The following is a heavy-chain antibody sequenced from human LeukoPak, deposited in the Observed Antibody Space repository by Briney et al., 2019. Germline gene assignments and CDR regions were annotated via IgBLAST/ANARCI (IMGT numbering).Heavy chain of an antibody. Sequence: PGGSLRLSCTASEFTFSRNYMLWVRQAPGKGLEWDSLIFSNGDTHYADSVKGRFTISRDTSKNTVSLQMNSLRVEDTAMYYCTRDQMNYWGQGTLVTVS. D-gene: IGHD5-24*01. CDR2: IFSNGDT. J-gene: IGHJ4*02. CDR1: EFTFSRNY. V-gene: IGHV3-53*01. CDR3: TRDQMNY.